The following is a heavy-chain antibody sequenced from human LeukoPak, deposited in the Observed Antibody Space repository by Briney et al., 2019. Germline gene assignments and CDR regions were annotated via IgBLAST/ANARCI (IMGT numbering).Heavy chain of an antibody. CDR1: GFTFGDHW. V-gene: IGHV3-7*05. D-gene: IGHD3-9*01. Sequence: GGSLRLSCEASGFTFGDHWMTWVRRAPGKGLEGVANIKQDGSENHYVDSVKGRFTISRDNAKNSLYLQMNSLRAEDTAVYYCATYWRHFDWLLSDIWGLGTMVTVSS. CDR3: ATYWRHFDWLLSDI. CDR2: IKQDGSEN. J-gene: IGHJ3*02.